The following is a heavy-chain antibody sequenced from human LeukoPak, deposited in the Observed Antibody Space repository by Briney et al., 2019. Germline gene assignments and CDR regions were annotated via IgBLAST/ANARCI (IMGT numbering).Heavy chain of an antibody. D-gene: IGHD1-26*01. J-gene: IGHJ4*02. CDR1: GYTFTGYY. V-gene: IGHV1-2*02. CDR2: INPNSGGT. Sequence: ASVKVSCKASGYTFTGYYIFWVRQAPGQGLEWMGWINPNSGGTDYAQKFQGRVTMTRDTSISTAYMELSRLRSDDTAVYYCARGGWELLRAFDYWGQGTLVTVSS. CDR3: ARGGWELLRAFDY.